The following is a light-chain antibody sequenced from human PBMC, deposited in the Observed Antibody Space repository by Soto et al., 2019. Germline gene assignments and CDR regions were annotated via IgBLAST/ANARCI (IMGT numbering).Light chain of an antibody. J-gene: IGKJ1*01. CDR2: GAS. V-gene: IGKV3-20*01. CDR1: QSASSSY. Sequence: EIVLTQSPGTLSLSPGERATLSCRASQSASSSYLAWYQQKPGQTPRLLIYGASSRATGIPDRVSGSGSGTAFTLTISRLEPEAFAVYYCQQYGSPRTFGQGTKVEIK. CDR3: QQYGSPRT.